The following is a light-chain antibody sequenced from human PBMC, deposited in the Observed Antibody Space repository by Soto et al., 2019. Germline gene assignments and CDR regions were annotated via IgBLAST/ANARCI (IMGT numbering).Light chain of an antibody. CDR2: AAS. CDR1: QGITND. Sequence: AIQMTQSPSSLSASVGDRVTVTCRINQGITNDLGWYQQKPGKAPKLLIYAASSLQSGVPSRFSVSGSGSDFTLTISSLQPEDFTTYYCLQVYNYPYTFGQGTKLEIK. CDR3: LQVYNYPYT. J-gene: IGKJ2*01. V-gene: IGKV1-6*01.